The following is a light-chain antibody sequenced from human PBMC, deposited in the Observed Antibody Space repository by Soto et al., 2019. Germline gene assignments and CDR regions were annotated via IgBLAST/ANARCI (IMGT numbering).Light chain of an antibody. V-gene: IGKV3-20*01. CDR2: GAS. CDR1: QSVSSSY. CDR3: QQYGRSPTFT. Sequence: EIVLPQSPGTLSLSPGERATLSCRASQSVSSSYLAWYQQKPGQAPRLLIYGASSRATGIPDRFSGSGSGTDFTLTISRLEPEDFAVYYCQQYGRSPTFTFGPGTKVDIK. J-gene: IGKJ3*01.